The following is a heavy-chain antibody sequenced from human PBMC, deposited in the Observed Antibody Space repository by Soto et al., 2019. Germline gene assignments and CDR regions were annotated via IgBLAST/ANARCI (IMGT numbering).Heavy chain of an antibody. D-gene: IGHD3-10*01. Sequence: PSETLSLTCTVSGGSISSYYWSWIRQPPGKGLEWIGYIYYSGSTNYNPSLKSRVTISVDTSKNQFSLKLSSVTAADTAVYYCARQTSWFGTFDYWGQGTLVTVSS. J-gene: IGHJ4*02. V-gene: IGHV4-59*08. CDR1: GGSISSYY. CDR3: ARQTSWFGTFDY. CDR2: IYYSGST.